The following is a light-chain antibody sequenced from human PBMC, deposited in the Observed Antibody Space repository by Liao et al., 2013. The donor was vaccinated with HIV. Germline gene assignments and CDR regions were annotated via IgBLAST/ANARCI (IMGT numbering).Light chain of an antibody. Sequence: SYELTQPPSVSVSPGQTASITCSGEIGDKSVSWYQQKPGQSPVLVIYQDTKRPSGIPERFSGSNSGNTATLTIRGTQAVDEADFYCQAWDSSAVWVFGGGTNLAVL. J-gene: IGLJ3*02. V-gene: IGLV3-1*01. CDR1: IGDKS. CDR2: QDT. CDR3: QAWDSSAVWV.